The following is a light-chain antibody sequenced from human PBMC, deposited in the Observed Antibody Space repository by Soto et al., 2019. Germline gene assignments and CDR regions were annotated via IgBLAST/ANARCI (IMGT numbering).Light chain of an antibody. Sequence: EIVLTQSPATLSLSPGERATLSCRASQSVGSYLAWYQQKPGQTPRLLIYDASNRVTGIPVRFSGSGAGTDFTLTISSLEPEDFAVYYCQQRSNWPLTFGGGTKV. V-gene: IGKV3-11*01. CDR2: DAS. CDR1: QSVGSY. CDR3: QQRSNWPLT. J-gene: IGKJ4*01.